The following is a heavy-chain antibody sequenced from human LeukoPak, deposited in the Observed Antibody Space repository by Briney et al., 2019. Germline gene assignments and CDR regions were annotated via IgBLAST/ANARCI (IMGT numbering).Heavy chain of an antibody. J-gene: IGHJ3*02. CDR1: GGSISSNY. V-gene: IGHV4-59*12. Sequence: SETLSLTCTVSGGSISSNYWSWIRQPPGKGLEWIGYIYYSGSTNYNPSLKSRVTISVDTSKNQYSLKLTSVTAADTAVYYCARLNADYGYYGPHDAFDIWGQGTLVAVSS. CDR3: ARLNADYGYYGPHDAFDI. CDR2: IYYSGST. D-gene: IGHD4-17*01.